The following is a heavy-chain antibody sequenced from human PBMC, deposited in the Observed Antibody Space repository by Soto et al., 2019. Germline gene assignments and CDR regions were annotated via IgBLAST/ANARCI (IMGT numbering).Heavy chain of an antibody. J-gene: IGHJ6*02. Sequence: QVPLVQSGAEVKKPGASVKVSCKASGYTFTSYGISWVRQAPGQGLEWMGWISAYNGNTNYAQKLQGRVTMTTDTSTSTAYMELRSLRSDDTAVYYCARAASGHDLSYYYYGMDVWGQGTTVTVSS. V-gene: IGHV1-18*04. CDR1: GYTFTSYG. CDR3: ARAASGHDLSYYYYGMDV. CDR2: ISAYNGNT. D-gene: IGHD5-12*01.